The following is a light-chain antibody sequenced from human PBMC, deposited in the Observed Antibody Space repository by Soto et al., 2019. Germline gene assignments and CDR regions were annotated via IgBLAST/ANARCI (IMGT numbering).Light chain of an antibody. CDR3: LQYGSSPYT. V-gene: IGKV3-20*01. CDR2: DTS. J-gene: IGKJ2*01. Sequence: EIVLTQSPGTLSLSPGERGTLSCRASQTVSSSYLAWYQQKPGQAPRLLIHDTSSRATGTPDRFSGSGSATDFTLTISRLEPEDFAVYYCLQYGSSPYTFGQGTKLEIK. CDR1: QTVSSSY.